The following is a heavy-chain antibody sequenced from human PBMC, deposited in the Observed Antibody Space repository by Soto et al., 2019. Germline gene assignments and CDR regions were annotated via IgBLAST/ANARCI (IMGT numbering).Heavy chain of an antibody. J-gene: IGHJ4*02. CDR2: IKSKRDGGTT. Sequence: EVRLVESGGGLVKPGGSLRLSCAASGFIFSNAWMTWVRQAPGKGLEWVGRIKSKRDGGTTDYAAPVKGRFTISRDDSTHTLYLQINRLKIEHTAVYYSPPPFQLLLYFDNWLQGTLVTLSS. D-gene: IGHD2-15*01. CDR1: GFIFSNAW. V-gene: IGHV3-15*01. CDR3: PPPFQLLLYFDN.